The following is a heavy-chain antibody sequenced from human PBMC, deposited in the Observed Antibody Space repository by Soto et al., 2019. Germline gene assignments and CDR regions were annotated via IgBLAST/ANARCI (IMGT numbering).Heavy chain of an antibody. V-gene: IGHV3-43*01. CDR3: AKDIGTYYYDSSGYYSYGMDV. D-gene: IGHD3-22*01. CDR1: GFTFDDYT. J-gene: IGHJ6*02. Sequence: EVQLVESGGVVVQPGGSLRLSCAASGFTFDDYTMHWVRQAPGKGLEWVSLISWDGGSTYYADSVKGRFTISRDNSKNSLYLQTNSLRTEDTALYYCAKDIGTYYYDSSGYYSYGMDVWGQGTTVTVSS. CDR2: ISWDGGST.